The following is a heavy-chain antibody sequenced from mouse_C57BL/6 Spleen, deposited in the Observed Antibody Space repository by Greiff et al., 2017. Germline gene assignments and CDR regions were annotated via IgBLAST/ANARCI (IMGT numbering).Heavy chain of an antibody. D-gene: IGHD2-2*01. Sequence: EVKLVESGEGLVKPGGSLKLSCAASGFTFSSYAMSWVRQTPEKRLEWVAYISSGGDYIYYADTVQGRFTISRDNARNTLYLQMSSLKSEDTAMYYCTRGGLWLGAYDYAMDYWGQGTSVTVSS. V-gene: IGHV5-9-1*02. CDR1: GFTFSSYA. J-gene: IGHJ4*01. CDR2: ISSGGDYI. CDR3: TRGGLWLGAYDYAMDY.